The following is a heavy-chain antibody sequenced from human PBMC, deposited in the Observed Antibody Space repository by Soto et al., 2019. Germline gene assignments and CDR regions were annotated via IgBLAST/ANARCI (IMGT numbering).Heavy chain of an antibody. CDR1: GGSISSYY. V-gene: IGHV4-59*01. D-gene: IGHD3-16*01. Sequence: ETLSLTCTVSGGSISSYYWSWIRQPPGKGLEWIGYIYYSGSTNYNPSLKSRVTISVDTSKNQFSLKLSSVTAADTAVYYCARGGRVRGRPPYYYYGMDVWGQGTTVTVSS. CDR2: IYYSGST. CDR3: ARGGRVRGRPPYYYYGMDV. J-gene: IGHJ6*02.